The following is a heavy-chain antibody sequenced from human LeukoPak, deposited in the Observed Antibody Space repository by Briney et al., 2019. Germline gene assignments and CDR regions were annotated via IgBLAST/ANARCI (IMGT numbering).Heavy chain of an antibody. D-gene: IGHD5-18*01. CDR1: GGSFSGYY. CDR2: INHSGST. Sequence: PSETLSLTCAVYGGSFSGYYWSWIRQPPGKGLEWIGEINHSGSTKYTPSLKRRVTISVDTSKIQISLKLSSVTAADTAVYYCARRIYSYGLEGWFDPWGQGTLVTVSS. CDR3: ARRIYSYGLEGWFDP. J-gene: IGHJ5*02. V-gene: IGHV4-34*01.